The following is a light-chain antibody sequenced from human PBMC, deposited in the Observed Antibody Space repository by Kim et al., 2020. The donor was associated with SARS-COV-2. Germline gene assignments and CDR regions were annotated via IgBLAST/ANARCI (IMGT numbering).Light chain of an antibody. Sequence: EIVLTQSPDTLSLSPGARGTLSCRASHSFSGSSVAWYQHKPGQAPRLLIYDTSRRATGIPVRFSGSGSGTDFTLTISRLEPEDFAVYYCQQNGRTFGQGTKVDIK. CDR1: HSFSGSS. CDR3: QQNGRT. V-gene: IGKV3-20*01. J-gene: IGKJ1*01. CDR2: DTS.